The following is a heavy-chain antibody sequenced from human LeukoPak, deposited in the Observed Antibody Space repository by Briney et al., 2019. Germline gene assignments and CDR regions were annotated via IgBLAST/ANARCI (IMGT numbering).Heavy chain of an antibody. CDR2: INHSGST. J-gene: IGHJ5*02. CDR1: GGSFSGYY. V-gene: IGHV4-34*01. D-gene: IGHD2-2*01. CDR3: ARGLVVVPAAWFDP. Sequence: TETLSLTCAVYGGSFSGYYWSWIRQPPGKGLEWIGEINHSGSTNYNPSLKSRVTISVDTSKNQFSLKLSSVTAADTAVYYRARGLVVVPAAWFDPWGQGTLVTVSS.